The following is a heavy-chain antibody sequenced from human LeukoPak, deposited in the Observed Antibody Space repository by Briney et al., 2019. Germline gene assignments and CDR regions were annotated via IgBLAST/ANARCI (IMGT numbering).Heavy chain of an antibody. V-gene: IGHV4-59*01. CDR2: IYYSGST. Sequence: SETLSLTCTVSGGSISSYYWSWIRQPPGKGLEWIGYIYYSGSTNFNPSLKSRVTISGDTSKNQFSLKVISVTAADTAVYYCARDLVKEKPSGGFYYYGMDVWGQGTTVTVSS. J-gene: IGHJ6*02. CDR1: GGSISSYY. D-gene: IGHD1-26*01. CDR3: ARDLVKEKPSGGFYYYGMDV.